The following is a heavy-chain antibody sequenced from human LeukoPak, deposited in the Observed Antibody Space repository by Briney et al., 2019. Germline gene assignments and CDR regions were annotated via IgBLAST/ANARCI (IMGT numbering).Heavy chain of an antibody. J-gene: IGHJ4*02. CDR3: ARDRPGYTSSWYSPFDY. CDR1: GLTFSSYE. CDR2: ISTTGTTI. Sequence: GGSLRLSCAASGLTFSSYEMNSVRQAPGKGLEWVAYISTTGTTIYYADSVKGRFTISRDNAKNSLYLQMNRLRADDTAVYYCARDRPGYTSSWYSPFDYWGQGTLVTVSS. D-gene: IGHD6-13*01. V-gene: IGHV3-48*03.